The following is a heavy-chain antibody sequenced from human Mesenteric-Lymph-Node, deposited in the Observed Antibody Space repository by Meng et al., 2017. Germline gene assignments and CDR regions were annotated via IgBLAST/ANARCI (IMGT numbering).Heavy chain of an antibody. CDR2: INPSGGST. D-gene: IGHD3-22*01. V-gene: IGHV1-46*01. Sequence: ASVKVSCKASGYTFTSYYMHWVRQAPGQGLEWMGIINPSGGSTSYAQKFQGRVTMTRDTSTSTVYMELSSLRSEDTAVYYCARGFRPLTNYYDSSGYNPPENDIWGQGTMVTVSS. CDR1: GYTFTSYY. CDR3: ARGFRPLTNYYDSSGYNPPENDI. J-gene: IGHJ3*02.